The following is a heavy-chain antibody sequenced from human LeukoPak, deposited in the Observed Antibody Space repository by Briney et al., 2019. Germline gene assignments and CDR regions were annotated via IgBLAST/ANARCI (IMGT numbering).Heavy chain of an antibody. CDR1: GFTFSTYG. D-gene: IGHD5-18*01. CDR3: ARDLSGVTGYTYGRGIDY. J-gene: IGHJ4*02. Sequence: GGSLRLSCAASGFTFSTYGMHWVRQAPGKGLEWVAVIQYDGSSKFHAESVKGRFTISRDNAKNSLYLQMNSLRAEDTAVYYCARDLSGVTGYTYGRGIDYWGQGTLVTVSS. CDR2: IQYDGSSK. V-gene: IGHV3-33*01.